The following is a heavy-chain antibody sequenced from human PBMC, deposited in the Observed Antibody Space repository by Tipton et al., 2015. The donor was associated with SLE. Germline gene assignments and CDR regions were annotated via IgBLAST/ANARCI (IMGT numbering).Heavy chain of an antibody. Sequence: TLSLTCTVSGGSISSHYWSWIRQPPGKGLEWIGYIYYSGSTNYNPSLKSRVTISVDTSKNQFSLKLSSVTAADTAVYYCATQEGGSYYYFDYWGQGMLVTVSS. CDR3: ATQEGGSYYYFDY. J-gene: IGHJ4*02. CDR1: GGSISSHY. CDR2: IYYSGST. V-gene: IGHV4-59*11. D-gene: IGHD1-26*01.